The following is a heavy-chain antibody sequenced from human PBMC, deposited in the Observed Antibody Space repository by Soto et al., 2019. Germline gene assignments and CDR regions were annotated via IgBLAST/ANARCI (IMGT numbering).Heavy chain of an antibody. J-gene: IGHJ4*02. CDR1: GGSFSGYY. D-gene: IGHD5-18*01. Sequence: SETLSLTCAVYGGSFSGYYWSWIRQPPGKGLEWIGEINHSGSTNYNPSLKSRVTISVDTSKNQFSLKLSSVTAADTAVYYCARGAAMDAYYFDYWGQGTLVTVS. V-gene: IGHV4-34*01. CDR3: ARGAAMDAYYFDY. CDR2: INHSGST.